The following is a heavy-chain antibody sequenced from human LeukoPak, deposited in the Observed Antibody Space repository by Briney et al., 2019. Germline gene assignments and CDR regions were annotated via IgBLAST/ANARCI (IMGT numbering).Heavy chain of an antibody. CDR3: AKTTVTTSGVLFDY. CDR2: IYYSGST. Sequence: SQTLSLTCTVSGGSISSGDYYWSWIRQPPGKGLEWIGYIYYSGSTYYNPSLESRVTISVDTSKNQFSLKLSSVTAADTAVYYCAKTTVTTSGVLFDYWGQGTLVTVSS. CDR1: GGSISSGDYY. D-gene: IGHD4-17*01. V-gene: IGHV4-30-4*08. J-gene: IGHJ4*02.